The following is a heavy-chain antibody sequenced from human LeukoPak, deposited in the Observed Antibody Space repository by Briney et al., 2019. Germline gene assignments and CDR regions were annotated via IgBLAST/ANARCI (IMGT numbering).Heavy chain of an antibody. D-gene: IGHD2-15*01. CDR3: ARDPPRGSCIDY. CDR1: GFTFSSYG. CDR2: IWYDGSNK. Sequence: GRSLRLSCAASGFTFSSYGMHWVRQAPGKGLEWVAVIWYDGSNKYYADSVKGRFTISRDNSKNTLYLQMNSLRAEDAAVYYCARDPPRGSCIDYWGQGTLVTVSS. J-gene: IGHJ4*02. V-gene: IGHV3-33*01.